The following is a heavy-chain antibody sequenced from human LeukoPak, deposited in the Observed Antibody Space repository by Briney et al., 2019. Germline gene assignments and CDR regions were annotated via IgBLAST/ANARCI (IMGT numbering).Heavy chain of an antibody. J-gene: IGHJ4*01. CDR2: FYKGDST. D-gene: IGHD1-26*01. CDR1: GFSVSNSY. CDR3: ARDILGTSGHFDY. V-gene: IGHV3-53*01. Sequence: GGSLRLSCAASGFSVSNSYMYWVRQAPGKGLEWVSFFYKGDSTYYAESVRGRFTISRDNSKNTLYLLMNSLIPEDTAVYYCARDILGTSGHFDYWGHGILVTVSS.